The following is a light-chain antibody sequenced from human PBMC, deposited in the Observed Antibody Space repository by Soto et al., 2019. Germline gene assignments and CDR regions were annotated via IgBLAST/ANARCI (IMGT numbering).Light chain of an antibody. J-gene: IGKJ3*01. CDR1: QSVSSY. CDR2: DAS. CDR3: QQRSNWPPWFA. V-gene: IGKV3-11*01. Sequence: EIVLTQSPATLSLSPGERATLSCRASQSVSSYLAWYQQKPGQAPRLLIYDASNRATGIPARFSGSGSGTAFTLSSSSLEPEDFAVYYCQQRSNWPPWFAFGPGTKVDVK.